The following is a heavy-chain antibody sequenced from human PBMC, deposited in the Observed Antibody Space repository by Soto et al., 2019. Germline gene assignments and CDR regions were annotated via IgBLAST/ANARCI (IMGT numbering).Heavy chain of an antibody. CDR1: GFTFSSYE. D-gene: IGHD3-3*01. Sequence: GGSLRLSCAASGFTFSSYEMNWVRQAPGKGLEWVSYISSSGSTIYYADSVKGRFTISRDNAKNSLYLQMNSLRAEDTAVYYCARGRLLRFLEWLFDYWGQGTLVTVSS. J-gene: IGHJ4*02. V-gene: IGHV3-48*03. CDR3: ARGRLLRFLEWLFDY. CDR2: ISSSGSTI.